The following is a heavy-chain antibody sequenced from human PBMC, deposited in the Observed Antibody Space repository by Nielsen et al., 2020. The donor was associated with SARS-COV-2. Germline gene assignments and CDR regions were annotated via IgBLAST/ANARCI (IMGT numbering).Heavy chain of an antibody. CDR3: ARVGGGYVLDY. D-gene: IGHD5-12*01. CDR2: IWYDGSNK. CDR1: GFTFSSYG. Sequence: GGSLRLSCAASGFTFSSYGMHWVRQAPGKGLEWVAVIWYDGSNKYYADSVKGRFTISRDNSKNTLYLQMNSLRAEDTAVYYCARVGGGYVLDYWGQGTLVTVSS. J-gene: IGHJ4*02. V-gene: IGHV3-33*01.